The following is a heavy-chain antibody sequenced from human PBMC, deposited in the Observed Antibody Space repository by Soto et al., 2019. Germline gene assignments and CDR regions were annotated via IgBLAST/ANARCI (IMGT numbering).Heavy chain of an antibody. D-gene: IGHD2-21*02. CDR3: AKDIGGNSGFDY. V-gene: IGHV3-9*01. CDR1: GFTFDDYA. J-gene: IGHJ4*02. CDR2: ISWNSGSI. Sequence: EVQLVESGGGLVQPGRSLRLSCAASGFTFDDYAMHWVRQAPGKGLEWVSGISWNSGSIGYADSVKGRFPISRDNAKNSLYLQMNSLRAEDTALYYCAKDIGGNSGFDYWGQGTLVTVSS.